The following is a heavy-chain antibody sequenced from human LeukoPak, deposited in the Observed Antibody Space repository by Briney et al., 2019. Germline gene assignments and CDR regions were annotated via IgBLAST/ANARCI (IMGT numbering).Heavy chain of an antibody. D-gene: IGHD2-8*02. J-gene: IGHJ4*02. CDR3: ARDLVVFDY. CDR1: GGSISSSSYY. Sequence: SETLSLTCTVSGGSISSSSYYWGWIRQLPGKGLEWIGSIYYSGSTYYNPSLKSRVTISVDTSKNQFSLKLSSVTAADTAVYYCARDLVVFDYWGQGTLVTVSS. V-gene: IGHV4-39*07. CDR2: IYYSGST.